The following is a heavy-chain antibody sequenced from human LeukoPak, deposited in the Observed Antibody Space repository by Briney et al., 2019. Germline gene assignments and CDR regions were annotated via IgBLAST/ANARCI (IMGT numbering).Heavy chain of an antibody. CDR2: IMPILGIA. V-gene: IGHV1-69*04. Sequence: SVKVSCKASGGTFSSYAISWVRQAPGRGLEWMGRIMPILGIANYAQKFQGRVTITADKSTSTAYMELSSLRSEDTAVYYCARGDGYNYDYWGQGTLVTVSS. J-gene: IGHJ4*02. CDR3: ARGDGYNYDY. D-gene: IGHD5-24*01. CDR1: GGTFSSYA.